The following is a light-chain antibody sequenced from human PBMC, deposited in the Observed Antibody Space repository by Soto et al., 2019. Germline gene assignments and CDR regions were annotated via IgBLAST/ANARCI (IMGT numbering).Light chain of an antibody. CDR3: HQFGSSPPAFT. Sequence: ESMLTQSPGTLSLSPGERATLSCRASQSVSTRYLAWYQQKPGQAPGLLIDGASIRATGIPDRFRGSGSGTDFNLTISRLEPEDVAVYYCHQFGSSPPAFTFGQGTKLEI. J-gene: IGKJ2*01. CDR1: QSVSTRY. CDR2: GAS. V-gene: IGKV3-20*01.